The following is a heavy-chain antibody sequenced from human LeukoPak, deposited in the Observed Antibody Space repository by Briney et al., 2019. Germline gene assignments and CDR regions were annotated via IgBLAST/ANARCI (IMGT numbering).Heavy chain of an antibody. CDR3: VRDGGVSGYDLLDY. J-gene: IGHJ4*02. V-gene: IGHV3-7*01. CDR1: GFTFSNYW. CDR2: INQDGSEE. D-gene: IGHD5-12*01. Sequence: GGSLRLSCAASGFTFSNYWMIWVRQAPGKGLEWVAHINQDGSEEHYMDSVKARSTISRDNAKNSLSLQMNSLRAEDTAVYYCVRDGGVSGYDLLDYWGQGTLVTVSS.